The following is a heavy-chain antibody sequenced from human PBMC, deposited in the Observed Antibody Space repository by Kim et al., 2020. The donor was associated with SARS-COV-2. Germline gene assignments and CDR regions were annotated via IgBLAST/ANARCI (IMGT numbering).Heavy chain of an antibody. J-gene: IGHJ3*02. CDR2: ISYDGSNK. CDR3: ARDQGHPGAFDI. CDR1: GFTFSSYA. V-gene: IGHV3-30*04. Sequence: GGSLRLSCAASGFTFSSYAMHWVRQAPGKGLEWVAVISYDGSNKYYADSVKGRFTISRDNSKNTLYLQMNSLRAEDTAVYYCARDQGHPGAFDIWGQGT.